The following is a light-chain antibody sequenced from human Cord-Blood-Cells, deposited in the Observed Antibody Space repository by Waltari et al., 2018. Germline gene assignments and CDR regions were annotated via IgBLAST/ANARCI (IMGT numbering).Light chain of an antibody. CDR2: DVS. CDR1: SSDVGGYNY. V-gene: IGLV2-14*01. CDR3: SSYTSSSTYV. J-gene: IGLJ1*01. Sequence: QSALTQPASVSGSPGQSITISCTGTSSDVGGYNYVSWYQQHPGKAPKLMIYDVSNRPSGLSNRFSGTKSGNPASLTISRLQAEDVDDYYCSSYTSSSTYVFGTATKVTVL.